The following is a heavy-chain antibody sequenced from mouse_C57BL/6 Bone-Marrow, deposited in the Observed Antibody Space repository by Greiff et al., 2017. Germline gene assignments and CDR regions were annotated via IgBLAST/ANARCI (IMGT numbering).Heavy chain of an antibody. D-gene: IGHD2-4*01. CDR1: GFTFSSYT. CDR3: WIYYDYDGAY. CDR2: ISGGGGNT. V-gene: IGHV5-9*01. J-gene: IGHJ3*01. Sequence: EVQLVESGGGLVKPGGSLKLSCAASGFTFSSYTMSWVRQTPEKRLEWVATISGGGGNTYYPERVKGRFTISRDNAKNTLYLQRSSLRSEDTALYYCWIYYDYDGAYWGQGTLVTVSA.